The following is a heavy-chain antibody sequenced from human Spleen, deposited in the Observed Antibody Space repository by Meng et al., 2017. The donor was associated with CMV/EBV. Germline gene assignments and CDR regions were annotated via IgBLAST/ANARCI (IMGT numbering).Heavy chain of an antibody. CDR3: AREQASGEIIVVVPAATDAFDI. D-gene: IGHD2-2*01. CDR2: INPNSGGT. Sequence: ASVKVSCKASGYTFTGYYMHWVRQAPGQGLEWMGWINPNSGGTNYAQKFQGRVTMTRDTSISTAYMELSRLRCDDTAVYYCAREQASGEIIVVVPAATDAFDIWGQGTMVTVSS. J-gene: IGHJ3*02. V-gene: IGHV1-2*02. CDR1: GYTFTGYY.